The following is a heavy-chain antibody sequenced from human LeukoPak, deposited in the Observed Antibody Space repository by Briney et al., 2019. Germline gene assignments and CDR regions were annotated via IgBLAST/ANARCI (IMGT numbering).Heavy chain of an antibody. CDR1: GGSISSYY. V-gene: IGHV4-59*01. D-gene: IGHD6-13*01. Sequence: SETLSLTCTVSGGSISSYYWSWIRQPPGKGLEWIGYIYYSGGTNYNPSLKSRVTISVDTSKNQFSLKLSSVTAADTAVYYCARDEGGSSSWYWYYWGQGTLVTVSS. J-gene: IGHJ4*02. CDR2: IYYSGGT. CDR3: ARDEGGSSSWYWYY.